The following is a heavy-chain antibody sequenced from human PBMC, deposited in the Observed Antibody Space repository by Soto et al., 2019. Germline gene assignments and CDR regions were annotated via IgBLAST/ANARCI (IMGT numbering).Heavy chain of an antibody. Sequence: EVQLVESGGGLVQPGGSLRLSCAASGFTFSSYWMHWVRQAPGKGLVWISRINTDGSSTSYVDSVQGRFTISRDNGKNTLSLKTNSLRGENTAVYYCARKGSGVTRGLDYWGQGTLVTVSS. J-gene: IGHJ4*02. CDR3: ARKGSGVTRGLDY. CDR2: INTDGSST. D-gene: IGHD2-15*01. V-gene: IGHV3-74*01. CDR1: GFTFSSYW.